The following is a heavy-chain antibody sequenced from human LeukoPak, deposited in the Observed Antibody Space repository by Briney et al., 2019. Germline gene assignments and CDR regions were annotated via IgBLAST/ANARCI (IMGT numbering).Heavy chain of an antibody. CDR3: ARGPDSSGYYYRHFEIDY. CDR2: INTNTGNP. D-gene: IGHD3-22*01. J-gene: IGHJ4*02. V-gene: IGHV7-4-1*02. Sequence: ASVKVSCKASGYTFTSYDINWVRQATGQGLEWMGWINTNTGNPTYAQGFTGRFVFSLDTSVSTAYLQISSLKAEDTAVYYCARGPDSSGYYYRHFEIDYWGQGTLVTVSS. CDR1: GYTFTSYD.